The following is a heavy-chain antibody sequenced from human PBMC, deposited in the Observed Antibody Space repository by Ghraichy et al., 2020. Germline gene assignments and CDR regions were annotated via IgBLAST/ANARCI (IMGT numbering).Heavy chain of an antibody. Sequence: ASVKVSCKASGYTFTGYYMHWVRQAPGQGLEWMGRINPNSGGTNYAQKFQGRVTMTRDTSISTAYMELSRLRSDDTAVYYCARGPSITIFGVVIDSAFDIWGQGTMVTVSS. CDR3: ARGPSITIFGVVIDSAFDI. CDR2: INPNSGGT. D-gene: IGHD3-3*01. CDR1: GYTFTGYY. V-gene: IGHV1-2*06. J-gene: IGHJ3*02.